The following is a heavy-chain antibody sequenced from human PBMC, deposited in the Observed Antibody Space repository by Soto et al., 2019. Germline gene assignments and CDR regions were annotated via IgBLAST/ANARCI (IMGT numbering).Heavy chain of an antibody. V-gene: IGHV3-9*01. J-gene: IGHJ3*02. CDR2: ISWNSGSI. CDR3: AKDMRYSSGWNDAFDI. D-gene: IGHD6-19*01. CDR1: GFRFADYA. Sequence: CLRLSCAASGFRFADYAMHWVRQAPGKGLEWVSGISWNSGSIGYADSVKGRFTISRDNAKNSLYLQMNSLRAEDTALYYCAKDMRYSSGWNDAFDIWGQGTMVTVSS.